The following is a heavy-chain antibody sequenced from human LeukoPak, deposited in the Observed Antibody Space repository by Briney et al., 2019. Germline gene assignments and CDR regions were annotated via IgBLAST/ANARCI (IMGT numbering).Heavy chain of an antibody. D-gene: IGHD3-9*01. Sequence: PGGSLRLSCAASGFTFSNYGMHWVRQAPGKGLEWVALIGYDGSNKYYPDSLKGRFTISRDNSKNTLYLQMNSLRAEDTAVYYCARDRYFDSSYGMDVWGKGTTVTVS. CDR1: GFTFSNYG. V-gene: IGHV3-33*01. CDR3: ARDRYFDSSYGMDV. CDR2: IGYDGSNK. J-gene: IGHJ6*04.